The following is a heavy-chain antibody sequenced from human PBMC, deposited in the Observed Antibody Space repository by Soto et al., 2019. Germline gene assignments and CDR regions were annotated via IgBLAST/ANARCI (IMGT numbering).Heavy chain of an antibody. V-gene: IGHV1-69*13. J-gene: IGHJ6*03. CDR2: IIPIFGTA. D-gene: IGHD5-18*01. CDR1: GGTFSSYA. Sequence: ASVKVSCKASGGTFSSYAISWVRQAPGQGLEWMGGIIPIFGTANYAQKFQGRVTITADESTSTAYMELSSLRSEDTAVYYCASQSRPMDTGIVYYYYYYMDVWGKGTTVTVSS. CDR3: ASQSRPMDTGIVYYYYYYMDV.